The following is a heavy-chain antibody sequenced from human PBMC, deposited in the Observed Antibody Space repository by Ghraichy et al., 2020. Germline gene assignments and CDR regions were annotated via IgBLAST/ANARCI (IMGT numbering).Heavy chain of an antibody. V-gene: IGHV3-30*18. CDR1: GFTFSRYG. CDR2: ISYDGNNK. D-gene: IGHD3-22*01. Sequence: GGSLRLSCAASGFTFSRYGLHWVRQAPGKGLEWVAVISYDGNNKYHADSVKGRFTISRDNSKNTLYLQMNSLRGEDTAVYYCAKERDTSGYYSFRGDYYGMDVCGQGTTVTVSS. CDR3: AKERDTSGYYSFRGDYYGMDV. J-gene: IGHJ6*02.